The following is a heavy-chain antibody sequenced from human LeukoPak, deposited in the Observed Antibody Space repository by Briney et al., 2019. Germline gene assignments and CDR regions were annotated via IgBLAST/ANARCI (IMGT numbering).Heavy chain of an antibody. CDR2: IDPSGGST. Sequence: ASVKVCCTASGYTFTTYYLHWVRQAPGQGLEWMGIIDPSGGSTSYAQKFQGRVTMTRDTSTSTVYMELSSLRSDDTAVYYCARLSQQTFNVWGQGTLVTVSS. CDR1: GYTFTTYY. V-gene: IGHV1-46*01. CDR3: ARLSQQTFNV. J-gene: IGHJ3*01.